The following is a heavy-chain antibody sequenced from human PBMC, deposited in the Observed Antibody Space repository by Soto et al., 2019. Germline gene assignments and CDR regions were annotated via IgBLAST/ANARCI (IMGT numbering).Heavy chain of an antibody. CDR1: GITFTNAW. CDR3: TTDGGVSAYPLFWA. V-gene: IGHV3-15*01. J-gene: IGHJ5*02. CDR2: LKSRRDGGTS. D-gene: IGHD2-8*02. Sequence: EVQLVEAGGGLVKPGGSLRLSCAASGITFTNAWMGWVHQAPGKGLEWIGRLKSRRDGGTSDYAAPVKGRFSISKDESKSTLYLQMNSLKTEDTAVYHCTTDGGVSAYPLFWAWGQGTLVTVSS.